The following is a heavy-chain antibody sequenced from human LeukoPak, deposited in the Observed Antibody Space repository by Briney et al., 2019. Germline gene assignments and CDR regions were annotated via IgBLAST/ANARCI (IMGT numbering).Heavy chain of an antibody. CDR1: GGSISSSSYY. Sequence: SETLSLTCTVSGGSISSSSYYWGWIRQPPGKGLEWIGSIYYSGSTYYNPSLKSRVTISVDTSKNQFSLKLSSVTAADTAVYYCARDHGSGSLYYYYMDVWGKGTTVTVSS. CDR2: IYYSGST. J-gene: IGHJ6*03. CDR3: ARDHGSGSLYYYYMDV. V-gene: IGHV4-39*07. D-gene: IGHD3-10*01.